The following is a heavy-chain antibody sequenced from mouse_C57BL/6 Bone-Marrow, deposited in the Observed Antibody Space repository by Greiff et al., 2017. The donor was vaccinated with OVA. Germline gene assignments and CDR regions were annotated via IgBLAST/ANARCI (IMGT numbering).Heavy chain of an antibody. V-gene: IGHV1-81*01. Sequence: VQLVESGAELARPGASVKLSCKASGYTFTSSGISWVKQRTGQGLEWIGEIYPRSGNTYYNEKFKGKATLTADKSSSTAYMELRSLTSEDSAVYFCARGRYYGYARAYWGQGTLVTVSA. J-gene: IGHJ3*01. CDR2: IYPRSGNT. CDR1: GYTFTSSG. CDR3: ARGRYYGYARAY. D-gene: IGHD2-2*01.